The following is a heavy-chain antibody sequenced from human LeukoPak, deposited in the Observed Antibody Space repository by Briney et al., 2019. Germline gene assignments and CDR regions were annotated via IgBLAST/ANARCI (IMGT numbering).Heavy chain of an antibody. CDR1: GFTFSSYW. Sequence: GGSQRLSCAASGFTFSSYWMHWVRQAPGKGLVWVSRINSDGSSTSYADSVKGRFTISRDNAKNTLYLRMNSLRAEDTAVYYCAREGDYYGSGSYSFDYWGQGTLVTVSS. V-gene: IGHV3-74*01. CDR3: AREGDYYGSGSYSFDY. D-gene: IGHD3-10*01. CDR2: INSDGSST. J-gene: IGHJ4*02.